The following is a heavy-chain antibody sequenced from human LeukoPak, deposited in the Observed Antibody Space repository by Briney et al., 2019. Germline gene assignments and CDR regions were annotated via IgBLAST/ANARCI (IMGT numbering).Heavy chain of an antibody. D-gene: IGHD3-16*01. CDR1: SESSGGDD. V-gene: IGHV4-34*01. CDR3: ARDGGTRLGFDP. CDR2: VSPGGST. Sequence: ETLSLTCAMHSESSGGDDWTWIRQPAGKGLEWIGEVSPGGSTRYNPSLRSRVTISLDTSRRRFSLRLSSVTAADTGVYYCARDGGTRLGFDPWGQGTLVTVSS. J-gene: IGHJ5*02.